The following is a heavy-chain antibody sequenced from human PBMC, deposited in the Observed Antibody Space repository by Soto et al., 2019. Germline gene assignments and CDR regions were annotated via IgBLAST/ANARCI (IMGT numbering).Heavy chain of an antibody. CDR1: GGSISSYY. V-gene: IGHV4-59*12. Sequence: SETLSLTCTVSGGSISSYYWSWIWQPPGKGLEWIGYIYYSGSTYYNPSLKSRVTISVDTSKNQFSLKLSSVTAADTAVYYCARKWIQLWSYNWFDPWGQGTLVTVSS. CDR3: ARKWIQLWSYNWFDP. CDR2: IYYSGST. D-gene: IGHD5-18*01. J-gene: IGHJ5*02.